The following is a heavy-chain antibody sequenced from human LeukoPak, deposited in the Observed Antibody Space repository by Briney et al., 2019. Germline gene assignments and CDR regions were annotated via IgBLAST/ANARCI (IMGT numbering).Heavy chain of an antibody. CDR3: ARAMAAGEYSSSWYAQD. V-gene: IGHV4-39*07. Sequence: SETLSLTCTVSGGSISSSSYYWGWIRQPLGKGLEWIGSIYYSGSTYYNPSLKSRVTISVDTSKNQFSLKLSSVTAADTAVYYCARAMAAGEYSSSWYAQDWGQGTLVTVSS. CDR2: IYYSGST. D-gene: IGHD6-13*01. CDR1: GGSISSSSYY. J-gene: IGHJ4*02.